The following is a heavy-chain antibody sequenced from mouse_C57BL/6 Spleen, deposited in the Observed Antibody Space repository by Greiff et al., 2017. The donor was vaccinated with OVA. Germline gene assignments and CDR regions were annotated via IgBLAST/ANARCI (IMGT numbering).Heavy chain of an antibody. Sequence: QVQLQQSGPGLVAPSQSLSITCTVSGFSLPSYAISWVRQPPGKGLEWLGVIWTGGGTNYNSALKSRLSISKDNSKSQVFLKMTSLQTDDTARYYCARNSRQLSGFAYWGQGTLVTVSA. CDR2: IWTGGGT. J-gene: IGHJ3*01. V-gene: IGHV2-9-1*01. D-gene: IGHD3-2*01. CDR1: GFSLPSYA. CDR3: ARNSRQLSGFAY.